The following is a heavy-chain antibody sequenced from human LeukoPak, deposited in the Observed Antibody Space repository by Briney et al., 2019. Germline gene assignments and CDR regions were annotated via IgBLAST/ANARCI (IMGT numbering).Heavy chain of an antibody. V-gene: IGHV3-48*03. CDR2: ISSSGSTI. Sequence: GGSLRLSCAASGFTFSSYEMNWVRQAPGKGLEGVSYISSSGSTIYYADSVKGRFTISRDNAKNSLYLQMNSLRAEDTAVYYCARDSSGWYRLGYFDYWGQGTLVTVSS. J-gene: IGHJ4*02. CDR1: GFTFSSYE. CDR3: ARDSSGWYRLGYFDY. D-gene: IGHD6-19*01.